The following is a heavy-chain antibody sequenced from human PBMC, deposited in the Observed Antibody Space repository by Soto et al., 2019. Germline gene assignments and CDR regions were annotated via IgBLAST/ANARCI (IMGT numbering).Heavy chain of an antibody. J-gene: IGHJ4*02. Sequence: ASVKVSCKASGYSFTGNSMHWVRQAPGQGLEWMGWINPNNGDINYAQKFQGRVTMTTDTSTSTAYMDLRRLRSDDTAVYYCARETKYYYDSSGPPLVDYWGQGTLVTVSS. CDR1: GYSFTGNS. D-gene: IGHD3-22*01. CDR3: ARETKYYYDSSGPPLVDY. CDR2: INPNNGDI. V-gene: IGHV1-2*02.